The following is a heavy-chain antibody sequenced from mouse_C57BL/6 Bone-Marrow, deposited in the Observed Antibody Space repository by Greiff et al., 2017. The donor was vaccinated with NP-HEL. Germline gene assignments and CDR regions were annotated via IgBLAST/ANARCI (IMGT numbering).Heavy chain of an antibody. CDR1: GYSITSGYY. D-gene: IGHD2-3*01. J-gene: IGHJ3*01. CDR2: ISYDGSN. CDR3: ARGDGYSPAWFAY. V-gene: IGHV3-6*01. Sequence: DVQLQESGPGLVKPSQSLSLTCSVTGYSITSGYYWNWIRQFPGNKLEWMGYISYDGSNNYNPSLKNRISITRDTSKNQFFLKLNSVTTEDTATYYCARGDGYSPAWFAYWGQGTLVTVSA.